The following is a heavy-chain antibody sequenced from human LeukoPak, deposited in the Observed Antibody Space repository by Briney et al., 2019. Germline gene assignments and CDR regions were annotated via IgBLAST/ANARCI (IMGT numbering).Heavy chain of an antibody. CDR1: GFTFSSYV. D-gene: IGHD3-22*01. J-gene: IGHJ3*02. CDR2: ISYDGSNK. Sequence: PGRALRLSCAASGFTFSSYVMHWVRQAPGKGLEWVAVISYDGSNKYYADSVKGRFTISRDNSKNTLYLQMNSLRAEDTAVFYCARDVSRYYYDSSGYFPDAFDIWGQGTMVTASS. CDR3: ARDVSRYYYDSSGYFPDAFDI. V-gene: IGHV3-30-3*01.